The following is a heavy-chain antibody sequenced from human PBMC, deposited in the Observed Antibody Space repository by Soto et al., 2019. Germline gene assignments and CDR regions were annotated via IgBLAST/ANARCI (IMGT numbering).Heavy chain of an antibody. D-gene: IGHD2-2*01. CDR2: IIPIFGTA. V-gene: IGHV1-69*13. J-gene: IGHJ6*02. CDR3: ARVTYGAMPPGTYYYGMDV. Sequence: SVKVSCKASGGTFSSYAISWVRQAPGQGLEWMGGIIPIFGTANYAQKFQGRVTITADESTSTAYMELSSLRSEDTAVYYCARVTYGAMPPGTYYYGMDVWGQGTTVTV. CDR1: GGTFSSYA.